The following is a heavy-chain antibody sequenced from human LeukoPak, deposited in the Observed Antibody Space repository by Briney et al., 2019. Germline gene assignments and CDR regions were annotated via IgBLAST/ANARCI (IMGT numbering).Heavy chain of an antibody. Sequence: GGSLRLSCAASGFTFSSYSMNWVRQAPGKGLEWVSYISSSSSTIYYADSVKGRFTISRDNAKNSLYLQMNSLRAEDTAVYYCARGSRQYSYEYYYYMDVWGKGTTVTVSS. CDR2: ISSSSSTI. D-gene: IGHD5-18*01. CDR1: GFTFSSYS. J-gene: IGHJ6*03. V-gene: IGHV3-48*01. CDR3: ARGSRQYSYEYYYYMDV.